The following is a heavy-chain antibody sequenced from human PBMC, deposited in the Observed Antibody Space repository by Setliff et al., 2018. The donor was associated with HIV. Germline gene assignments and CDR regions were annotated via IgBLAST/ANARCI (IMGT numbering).Heavy chain of an antibody. J-gene: IGHJ4*02. CDR1: GFTFDRFW. Sequence: GGSLRLSCAASGFTFDRFWMHWVRQAPGKGLVWVSRVNRDGSSTTYADSVKDRFTISRDNAKKFLYLQMNSLRAEDTAVYYCAPIRDGYNYFFDQWGQGTLVTVSS. V-gene: IGHV3-74*01. D-gene: IGHD5-12*01. CDR2: VNRDGSST. CDR3: APIRDGYNYFFDQ.